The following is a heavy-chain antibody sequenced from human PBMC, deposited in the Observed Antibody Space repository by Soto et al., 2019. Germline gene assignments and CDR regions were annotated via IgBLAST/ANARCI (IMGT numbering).Heavy chain of an antibody. CDR3: AREFYYDSCGIGFDP. V-gene: IGHV4-59*01. D-gene: IGHD3-22*01. CDR1: GGSLSGYY. Sequence: SETLSLTCTVSGGSLSGYYWSWIRQPPGKGLEWIGDFYSSGSPHHNPSLKNRVSISEDRSKNEFSLKLSSVTAADTAIFFCAREFYYDSCGIGFDPWGQGTLVTVP. J-gene: IGHJ5*02. CDR2: FYSSGSP.